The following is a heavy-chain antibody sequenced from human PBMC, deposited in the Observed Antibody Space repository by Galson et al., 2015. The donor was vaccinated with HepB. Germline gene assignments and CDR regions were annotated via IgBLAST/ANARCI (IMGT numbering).Heavy chain of an antibody. V-gene: IGHV1-69*13. D-gene: IGHD1-26*01. J-gene: IGHJ5*02. Sequence: SVKVSCKASGGTFSSYAISWVRQAPGQGLEWMGGIIPIFGTANYAQKFQGRVTITADESTSTAYMELSSLRSEDTAVYYCAREVGATPLNWFDPWGQGTLVTVSS. CDR3: AREVGATPLNWFDP. CDR2: IIPIFGTA. CDR1: GGTFSSYA.